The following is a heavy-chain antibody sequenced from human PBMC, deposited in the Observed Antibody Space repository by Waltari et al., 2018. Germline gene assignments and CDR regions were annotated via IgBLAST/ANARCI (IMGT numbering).Heavy chain of an antibody. Sequence: EVQLVESGGGLVKPGGSLRLSCAASGFTFSNAWMSWVRQAPGKGLEWVGRIKSKTDGGTTDYAAPVKGRFTISRDDSKNTLYLQMNSLKTEDTAVYYCTTSYCGGDCYSGYYFDYWGQGTLVTVSS. CDR3: TTSYCGGDCYSGYYFDY. CDR2: IKSKTDGGTT. CDR1: GFTFSNAW. J-gene: IGHJ4*02. V-gene: IGHV3-15*01. D-gene: IGHD2-21*02.